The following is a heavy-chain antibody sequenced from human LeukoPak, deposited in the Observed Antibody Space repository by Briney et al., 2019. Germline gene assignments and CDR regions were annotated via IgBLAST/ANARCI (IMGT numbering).Heavy chain of an antibody. V-gene: IGHV4-59*01. CDR3: ARVRDCSGGRCYGSGIDP. D-gene: IGHD2-15*01. J-gene: IGHJ5*02. CDR2: IYYSGST. CDR1: GGSINSYY. Sequence: SSETLSLTCTVSGGSINSYYWSWIRQPPGKGLEWIGHIYYSGSTNYYPSLKSRVTISVDTSKKQFSLKLSSVTAADTAVYYCARVRDCSGGRCYGSGIDPWGQGTLVTVSS.